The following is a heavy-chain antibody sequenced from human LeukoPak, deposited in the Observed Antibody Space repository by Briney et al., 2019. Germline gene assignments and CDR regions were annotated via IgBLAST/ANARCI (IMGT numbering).Heavy chain of an antibody. Sequence: PGGSLRLSCAASGFTFSSYSMNWVRQAPGKGLEWVSYISSSSSTIYYADSVKGRFSISRDNAQKSLYLQMNSLRAEDTAIYYCVREKGGFGFVLWGRGTLVTVSS. CDR2: ISSSSSTI. V-gene: IGHV3-48*04. CDR1: GFTFSSYS. J-gene: IGHJ4*02. CDR3: VREKGGFGFVL. D-gene: IGHD3-16*01.